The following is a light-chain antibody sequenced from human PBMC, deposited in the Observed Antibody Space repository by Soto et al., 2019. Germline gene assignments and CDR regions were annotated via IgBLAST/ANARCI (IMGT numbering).Light chain of an antibody. V-gene: IGKV1-5*03. CDR3: LQVSSFPRT. CDR1: QSISNW. J-gene: IGKJ1*01. CDR2: KTS. Sequence: DIQMTQSPSTLSASVGDRVTITCRASQSISNWLAWYQQKPGKAPKILIYKTSSLESGVPSRFSGSGSGTEFILSINSLQPEDIATYYCLQVSSFPRTFGQGTKVDIK.